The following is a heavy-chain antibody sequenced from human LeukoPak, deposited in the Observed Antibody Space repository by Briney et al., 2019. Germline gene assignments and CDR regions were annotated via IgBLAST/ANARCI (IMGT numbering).Heavy chain of an antibody. Sequence: SETLSLTCTVSGGSISSSSYYWSWIRQPPGKGLEWIGSIYYSGSTYYNPSLKSRVTISVDTSKNQFSLKLSSVTAADTAVYYCARQVAVGLSGDYWGQGTLVTVSS. CDR2: IYYSGST. D-gene: IGHD3-10*01. CDR3: ARQVAVGLSGDY. J-gene: IGHJ4*02. CDR1: GGSISSSSYY. V-gene: IGHV4-39*01.